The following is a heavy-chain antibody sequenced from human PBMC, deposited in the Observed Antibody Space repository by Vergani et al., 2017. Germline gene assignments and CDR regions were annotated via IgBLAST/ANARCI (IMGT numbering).Heavy chain of an antibody. V-gene: IGHV1-58*02. J-gene: IGHJ4*02. Sequence: QMQLVQSGPEVKKPGTSVKVSCKASGFTFTSFAMQWVRQARGQRLEWIGWIVVGSGNTNYAQKFQERVTITRDMSTSTAYMELSRLRSDDTAVYYCAVPYGSGSYYPDYWGQGTLVTVSS. D-gene: IGHD3-10*01. CDR2: IVVGSGNT. CDR3: AVPYGSGSYYPDY. CDR1: GFTFTSFA.